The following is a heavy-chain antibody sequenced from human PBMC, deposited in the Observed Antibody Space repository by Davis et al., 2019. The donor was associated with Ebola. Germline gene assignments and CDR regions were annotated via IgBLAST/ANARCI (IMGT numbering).Heavy chain of an antibody. V-gene: IGHV3-9*02. D-gene: IGHD6-13*01. Sequence: SLKISCLVSGFTSEDRATHWVRQRPRKGLEWVSGISWNSYGKGYADSVKGRFTISRDNARNSVYLQMNSLRAEDTALYYCTKDAVNAGTDYWGRGTQVIVSS. J-gene: IGHJ4*02. CDR1: GFTSEDRA. CDR2: ISWNSYGK. CDR3: TKDAVNAGTDY.